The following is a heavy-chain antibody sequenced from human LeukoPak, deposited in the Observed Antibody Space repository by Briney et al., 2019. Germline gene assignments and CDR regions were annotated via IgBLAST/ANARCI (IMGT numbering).Heavy chain of an antibody. Sequence: ASVKVSCKASGGTFSSYAISWVRQAPGQGLEWMGRIIPILGIANYAQKFQGRVTITADKSTSTAYMELSSLRSEDTAVYYCARAYCSGGSCYSGAFDIWGQGTMVTVSS. J-gene: IGHJ3*02. CDR2: IIPILGIA. CDR1: GGTFSSYA. V-gene: IGHV1-69*04. CDR3: ARAYCSGGSCYSGAFDI. D-gene: IGHD2-15*01.